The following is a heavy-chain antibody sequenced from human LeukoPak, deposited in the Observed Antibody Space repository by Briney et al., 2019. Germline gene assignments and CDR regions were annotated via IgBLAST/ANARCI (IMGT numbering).Heavy chain of an antibody. D-gene: IGHD3-10*01. J-gene: IGHJ4*02. V-gene: IGHV4-30-2*01. CDR2: IYHTGHT. Sequence: PSQTLSLTCAVSGGSISSGIYSWNWIRQPPGMGLEWIGYIYHTGHTYYNPSLKSRVTISVDRSKNQFSLKLSPVTAADTAVYYCARDSGDYPYYFDSWGQGALVTVSS. CDR1: GGSISSGIYS. CDR3: ARDSGDYPYYFDS.